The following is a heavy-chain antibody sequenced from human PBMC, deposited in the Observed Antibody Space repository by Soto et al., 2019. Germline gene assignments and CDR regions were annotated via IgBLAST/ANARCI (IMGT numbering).Heavy chain of an antibody. J-gene: IGHJ4*02. D-gene: IGHD3-22*01. CDR3: ARAAYYYESSGYYPGDY. CDR1: GYTLTNYY. CDR2: INSGGGSA. Sequence: ASVKVSCKASGYTLTNYYMHWVRQAPGQGLEWMGIINSGGGSATYAQKFLGRVTLTRDTSTSTVYMDVSSLGSEDTAVYYCARAAYYYESSGYYPGDYWGQGTLVTVSS. V-gene: IGHV1-46*01.